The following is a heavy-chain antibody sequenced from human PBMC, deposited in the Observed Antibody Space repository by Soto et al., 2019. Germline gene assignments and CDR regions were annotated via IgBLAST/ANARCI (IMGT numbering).Heavy chain of an antibody. V-gene: IGHV4-30-2*01. CDR1: GGSISSGGFS. CDR3: AGGIAARPLGY. J-gene: IGHJ4*02. D-gene: IGHD6-6*01. Sequence: QLQLQESGTGLVRPSQTLSLTCAVSGGSISSGGFSWSWIRQPPGKGLESIGYIYHSGSTYYNPSLKSRVTISVDRSKNQFSLKLSSVTAADTAVYYCAGGIAARPLGYWGQGTLVTVSS. CDR2: IYHSGST.